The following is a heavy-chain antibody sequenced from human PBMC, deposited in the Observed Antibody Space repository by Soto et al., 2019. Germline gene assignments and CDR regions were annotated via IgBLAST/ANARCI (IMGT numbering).Heavy chain of an antibody. V-gene: IGHV4-59*01. CDR3: ARVSGSSWSNWFDP. Sequence: SETLSLTCTVSGGSISSYYWSWIRQPPGKGLEWIGYIYYSGSTNYNPSLKSRVTISVDTSKNQFSLKLSSVTAADTAVYYCARVSGSSWSNWFDPWGQGTLVTVSS. D-gene: IGHD6-13*01. CDR1: GGSISSYY. J-gene: IGHJ5*02. CDR2: IYYSGST.